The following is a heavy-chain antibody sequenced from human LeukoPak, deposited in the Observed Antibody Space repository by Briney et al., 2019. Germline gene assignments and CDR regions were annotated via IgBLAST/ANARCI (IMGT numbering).Heavy chain of an antibody. CDR2: IYYSGST. Sequence: SETLSLTCTVSGGSISSYYWSWIRQPPGKGLEWIGYIYYSGSTNYNPSLKSRVTISVDTSKNQFSLKLSSVTAADTAVYYCASHPQGSGITTRDYWGQGTLVTVSS. D-gene: IGHD6-25*01. J-gene: IGHJ4*02. V-gene: IGHV4-59*08. CDR3: ASHPQGSGITTRDY. CDR1: GGSISSYY.